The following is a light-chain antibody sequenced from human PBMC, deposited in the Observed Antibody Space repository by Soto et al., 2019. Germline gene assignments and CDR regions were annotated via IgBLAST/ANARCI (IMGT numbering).Light chain of an antibody. CDR3: QQYGGSPLYS. V-gene: IGKV3-20*01. Sequence: IVLTQSPGTLSLSPGERATLSCRASQSVSSSSLAWYQQKSGQAPRLLIYGASSRATGIPERFSGSGSGTDFTLTISSLEPEDFAVYYCQQYGGSPLYSFGQGTKLEIK. J-gene: IGKJ2*03. CDR1: QSVSSSS. CDR2: GAS.